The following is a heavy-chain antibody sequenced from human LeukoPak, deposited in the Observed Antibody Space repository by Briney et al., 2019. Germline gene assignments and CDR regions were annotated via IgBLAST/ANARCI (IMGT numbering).Heavy chain of an antibody. CDR3: ARGQVLVNYYYYGMDV. CDR1: GGSFSGYY. Sequence: SETLSLTCAVYGGSFSGYYWSWIRQPPGKGLEWIGEINHSGSTNYNPSLKSRVTISVDTSKNQSSLKLSSVTAADTAVYYCARGQVLVNYYYYGMDVWGQGTTVTVSS. CDR2: INHSGST. V-gene: IGHV4-34*01. J-gene: IGHJ6*02. D-gene: IGHD2-2*01.